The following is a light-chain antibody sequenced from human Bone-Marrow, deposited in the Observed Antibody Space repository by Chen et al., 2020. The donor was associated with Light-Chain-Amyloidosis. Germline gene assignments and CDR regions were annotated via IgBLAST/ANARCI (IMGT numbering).Light chain of an antibody. J-gene: IGLJ3*02. Sequence: QSALTQPRSVSGSLGRSVTISCTGTSSDVGAYTYVSWYQQHPGKATKLIIYDVNKRPSGVPDRFSGSQSGSTASLTISRLQADDESDYFCSSYAGTYTWVFGGGTKLTVL. CDR1: SSDVGAYTY. CDR2: DVN. CDR3: SSYAGTYTWV. V-gene: IGLV2-11*01.